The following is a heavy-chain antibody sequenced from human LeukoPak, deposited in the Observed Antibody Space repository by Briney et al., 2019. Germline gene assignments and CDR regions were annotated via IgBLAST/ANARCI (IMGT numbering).Heavy chain of an antibody. CDR3: ATRSCSISACRASSYHCMDF. J-gene: IGHJ6*03. D-gene: IGHD2-2*01. Sequence: PGGSLRLSCAASGFTFSDYWMTWVRQAPGKGPEGVANIKQDGSEGYYVDSVKGRFTVSRDNAKSSLYLQLNSLRAEDTAVYYCATRSCSISACRASSYHCMDFWGKGTTVTVSS. CDR2: IKQDGSEG. V-gene: IGHV3-7*01. CDR1: GFTFSDYW.